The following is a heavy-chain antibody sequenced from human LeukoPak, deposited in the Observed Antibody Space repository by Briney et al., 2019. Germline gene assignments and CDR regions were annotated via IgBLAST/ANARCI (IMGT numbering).Heavy chain of an antibody. CDR2: IIPIFGTA. CDR3: ARDLDYDILTGYYNWWFDP. CDR1: GGTFSSYA. J-gene: IGHJ5*02. Sequence: SVKVSCKASGGTFSSYAISRVRQAPGQGLEWMGGIIPIFGTANYAQKFQGRVTITADTSTSTAYMELRSLRSDDTAVYYCARDLDYDILTGYYNWWFDPWGQGTLVTVSS. V-gene: IGHV1-69*06. D-gene: IGHD3-9*01.